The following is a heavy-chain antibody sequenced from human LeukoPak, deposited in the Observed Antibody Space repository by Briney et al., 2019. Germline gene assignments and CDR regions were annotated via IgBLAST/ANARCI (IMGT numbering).Heavy chain of an antibody. CDR2: INPSGGST. V-gene: IGHV1-46*01. CDR1: GGTFSSYA. J-gene: IGHJ4*02. Sequence: GASVKVSCKASGGTFSSYAISWVRQAPGQGLEWMGIINPSGGSTSYAQKFQGRVTMTRDTSTSTVYMELSSLRSEDTAVYYCARDLRPPYGSGSYDDGDYWGQGTLVTVSS. D-gene: IGHD3-10*01. CDR3: ARDLRPPYGSGSYDDGDY.